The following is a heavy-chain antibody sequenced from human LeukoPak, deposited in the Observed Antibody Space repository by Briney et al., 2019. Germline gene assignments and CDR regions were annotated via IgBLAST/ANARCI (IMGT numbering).Heavy chain of an antibody. CDR1: GFTFSSYA. Sequence: GGSLRLSCAASGFTFSSYAMSWVRQAPGKGLEWASAISGSGGSTYYADSVKGRFTISRDNSKNTLYLQMNSLRAEDTAVYYCAKSSEYYYGSSGSSLFDYWGQGTLVTVSS. CDR2: ISGSGGST. D-gene: IGHD3-22*01. CDR3: AKSSEYYYGSSGSSLFDY. J-gene: IGHJ4*02. V-gene: IGHV3-23*01.